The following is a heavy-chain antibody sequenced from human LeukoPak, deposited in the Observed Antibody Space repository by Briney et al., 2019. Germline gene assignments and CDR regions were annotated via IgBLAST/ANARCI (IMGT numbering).Heavy chain of an antibody. CDR2: ISYDGSNK. CDR1: GFTFSAYG. J-gene: IGHJ4*02. Sequence: PGGSLRDSCAASGFTFSAYGMHWVRQAPGKGLEWVAAISYDGSNKYHADSVKGRFTISRDNPKNTLCLQMNSLRAEDTAVYYCAKDNVALSMLRGPKPLHYWGQGTLVTVSS. D-gene: IGHD3-10*01. CDR3: AKDNVALSMLRGPKPLHY. V-gene: IGHV3-30*18.